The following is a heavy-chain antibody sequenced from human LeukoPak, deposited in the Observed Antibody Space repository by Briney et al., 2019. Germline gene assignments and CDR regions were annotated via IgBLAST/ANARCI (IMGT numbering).Heavy chain of an antibody. D-gene: IGHD3-10*01. CDR2: IYPTDSDI. CDR3: ARIPTSGEPLMFDY. CDR1: GYTFTRYW. V-gene: IGHV5-51*01. Sequence: GESLKISCKGSGYTFTRYWIGWVRQMPGKGLELMGIIYPTDSDIKYSPSFQGQVTISADKSISTAYLQWSSLKASDTGMFYCARIPTSGEPLMFDYWGQGTLVTVSS. J-gene: IGHJ4*02.